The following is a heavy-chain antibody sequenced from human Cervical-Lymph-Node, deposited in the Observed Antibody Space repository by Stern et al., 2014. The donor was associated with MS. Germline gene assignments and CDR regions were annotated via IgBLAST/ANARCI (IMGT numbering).Heavy chain of an antibody. V-gene: IGHV4-39*01. CDR1: GDSLSSSTFY. CDR3: ARHQLGYGYAYLRY. CDR2: VYYSGNT. Sequence: VQLVESGPGLVKPSDTLSLTCSVSGDSLSSSTFYWGWIRQPPGKGPEWIGSVYYSGNTYYHPSLKSRVTISVDTSKNQLSLRLTSVTAADTAVYYCARHQLGYGYAYLRYWGQGTLVTVSS. J-gene: IGHJ4*02. D-gene: IGHD5-18*01.